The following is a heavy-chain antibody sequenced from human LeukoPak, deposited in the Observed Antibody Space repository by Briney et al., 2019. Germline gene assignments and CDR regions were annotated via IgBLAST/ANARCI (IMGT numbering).Heavy chain of an antibody. CDR2: ISGSSSYI. Sequence: GGTLRLSCAASGFTFSSYGMNWVRQAPGKGLEWVSSISGSSSYIYYADSVKGRFTISRDNAKNSLYLQMNSLRAEDTAVYYCARDPRRGSSSDYWGQGTLVTVSS. CDR1: GFTFSSYG. J-gene: IGHJ4*02. CDR3: ARDPRRGSSSDY. D-gene: IGHD6-6*01. V-gene: IGHV3-21*01.